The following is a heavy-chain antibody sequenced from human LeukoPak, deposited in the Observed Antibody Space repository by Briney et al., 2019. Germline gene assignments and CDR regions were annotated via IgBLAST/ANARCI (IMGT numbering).Heavy chain of an antibody. V-gene: IGHV1-8*01. CDR1: GCDFSSFD. CDR2: VNPNSGNT. J-gene: IGHJ4*02. D-gene: IGHD2-2*02. Sequence: WASVKVSCKASGCDFSSFDVNWVRQAPGQGLEWMGWVNPNSGNTGYAQKFQGRVTMTRNTSINTAYMELSNLGFEDTAIYYCARGTPYCTSASCYNYWGQGSLVTVSS. CDR3: ARGTPYCTSASCYNY.